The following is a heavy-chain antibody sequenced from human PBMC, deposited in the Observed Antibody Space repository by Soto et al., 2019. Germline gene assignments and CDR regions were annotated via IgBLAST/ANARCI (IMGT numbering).Heavy chain of an antibody. D-gene: IGHD3-10*01. CDR1: GFTFSSYG. J-gene: IGHJ4*02. CDR2: ISYDGSNK. Sequence: QVQLVESGGGVVQPGRSLRLSCAASGFTFSSYGMHWVRQAPGKGLEWVAVISYDGSNKYYADSVKGRFTISRDNSKHTLYLQMNRLRAEDTAVYYCAPWFGAFDYWGQGTLVTVSS. V-gene: IGHV3-30*03. CDR3: APWFGAFDY.